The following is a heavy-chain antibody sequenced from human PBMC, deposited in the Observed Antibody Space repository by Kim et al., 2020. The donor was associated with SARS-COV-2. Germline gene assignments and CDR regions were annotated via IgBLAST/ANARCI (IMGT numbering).Heavy chain of an antibody. CDR1: GLTFNTYA. CDR3: SALIWYPGAFDM. CDR2: INVAGST. V-gene: IGHV3-23*01. D-gene: IGHD6-13*01. Sequence: GGSLRLSCAASGLTFNTYAMSWVRQAPGKGLEWVSSINVAGSTYYAASVKGRLTISRDNSQNTLFLQMNSLRAADTAAYYCSALIWYPGAFDMWGRGT. J-gene: IGHJ3*02.